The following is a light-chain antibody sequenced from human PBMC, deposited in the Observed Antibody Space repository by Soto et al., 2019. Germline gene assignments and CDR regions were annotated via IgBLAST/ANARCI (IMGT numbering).Light chain of an antibody. J-gene: IGKJ4*01. CDR3: KEYKYGHPIT. Sequence: MVMTQSPATLSVSPGERATLSCRASQNIGNKVGWYQQKPGQAHRLLIYGACNGATGIPVRFSGSGSGTEFTLTITILQSEDSAVYDCKEYKYGHPITFGGGTKVDIK. V-gene: IGKV3-15*01. CDR2: GAC. CDR1: QNIGNK.